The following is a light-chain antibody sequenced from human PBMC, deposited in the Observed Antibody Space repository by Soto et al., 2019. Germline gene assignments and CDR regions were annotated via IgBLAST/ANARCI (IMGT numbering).Light chain of an antibody. CDR1: SSDVGGYNY. CDR3: SSYTSSSTLDV. J-gene: IGLJ1*01. Sequence: QSVLTQPASVSGSPGQSITISCTGTSSDVGGYNYVSWYQQHPGKAPKLMIYDVSNRPSGVSNRFSGSKSGTTASLTISGLPAEDEADYYSSSYTSSSTLDVFGTGTKLTVL. CDR2: DVS. V-gene: IGLV2-14*01.